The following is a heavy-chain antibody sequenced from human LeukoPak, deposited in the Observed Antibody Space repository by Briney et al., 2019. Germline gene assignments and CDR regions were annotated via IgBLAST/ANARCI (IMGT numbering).Heavy chain of an antibody. J-gene: IGHJ4*02. V-gene: IGHV1-2*02. CDR2: INPNSGGT. CDR1: GYTFTDYF. CDR3: ARDPGYSSPRGDY. Sequence: GASVKVSCKASGYTFTDYFMHWVRQPPGQGLEWMGWINPNSGGTHYAQKFQGRVTMTRDTSISTAYMELSRLRSDGTAVYYCARDPGYSSPRGDYWGQGTLVTVSS. D-gene: IGHD5-18*01.